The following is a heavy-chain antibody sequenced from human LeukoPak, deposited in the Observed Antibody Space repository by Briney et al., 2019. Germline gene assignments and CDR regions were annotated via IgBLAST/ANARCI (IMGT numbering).Heavy chain of an antibody. CDR1: GASISSYY. Sequence: SETLSLTCTVSGASISSYYWSWIRQPPGKGLEWIGYIYYSGSINYNPSLKSRLSISVDTSKNQFSLKLYSVTAADTAVYYCATLAVADTRGPHYYYHYVDVWGKGTTVTVSS. CDR3: ATLAVADTRGPHYYYHYVDV. D-gene: IGHD6-19*01. CDR2: IYYSGSI. J-gene: IGHJ6*03. V-gene: IGHV4-59*01.